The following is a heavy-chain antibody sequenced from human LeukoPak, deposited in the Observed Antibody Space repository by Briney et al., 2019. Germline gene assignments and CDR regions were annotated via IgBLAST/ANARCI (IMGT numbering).Heavy chain of an antibody. CDR2: IYYSGST. CDR1: GGSISSYY. D-gene: IGHD4-17*01. CDR3: AREKNYGDSYYFDY. J-gene: IGHJ4*02. Sequence: SETLSLTCTVSGGSISSYYWSWIRQPPGKELEWIGYIYYSGSTNYNPSLKSRVTISVDTSKNQFSLKLSSVTAADTAVYYCAREKNYGDSYYFDYWGQGTLVTVSS. V-gene: IGHV4-59*01.